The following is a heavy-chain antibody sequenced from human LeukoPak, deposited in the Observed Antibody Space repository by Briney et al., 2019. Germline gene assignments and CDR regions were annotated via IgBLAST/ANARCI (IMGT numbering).Heavy chain of an antibody. CDR1: GGSLSSGGYY. J-gene: IGHJ4*02. D-gene: IGHD3-22*01. CDR2: IYYSGST. CDR3: ASSHDSSGYYFIDGY. Sequence: PSQTLSLTCTVSGGSLSSGGYYWSWIRQHPGTGLEWIGYIYYSGSTNYNPSLKSRVTISVDTSKNQFSLKLSSVTAADTAVYYCASSHDSSGYYFIDGYWGQGTLVTVSS. V-gene: IGHV4-61*08.